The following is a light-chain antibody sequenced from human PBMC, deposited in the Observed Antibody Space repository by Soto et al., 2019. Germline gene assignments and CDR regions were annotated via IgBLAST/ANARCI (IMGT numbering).Light chain of an antibody. CDR2: DVS. Sequence: QSALTQPASVSGSPGQSITISCTGSSSDVGAYNYVSWYQQLPGKAPKITIYDVSNRPSGVSNRFSGSKSGNTASLAISGLQAEGEAYYYCSSYTSSGTRVFGSGTKVTVL. CDR3: SSYTSSGTRV. V-gene: IGLV2-14*01. J-gene: IGLJ1*01. CDR1: SSDVGAYNY.